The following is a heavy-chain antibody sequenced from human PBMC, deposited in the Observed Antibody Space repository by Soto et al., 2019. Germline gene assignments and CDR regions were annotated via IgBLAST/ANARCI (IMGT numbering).Heavy chain of an antibody. CDR1: GGSINNYY. Sequence: PSETLSLTCSVSGGSINNYYWSWVRQPPGKGLEWIGSIFYTGSTKYNPSLKSRVTISLDTSKNHFSLKVTSVTAADTAVYFCSRGSYGRLDYWGQGTLVTVSS. D-gene: IGHD4-17*01. V-gene: IGHV4-59*01. CDR3: SRGSYGRLDY. CDR2: IFYTGST. J-gene: IGHJ4*02.